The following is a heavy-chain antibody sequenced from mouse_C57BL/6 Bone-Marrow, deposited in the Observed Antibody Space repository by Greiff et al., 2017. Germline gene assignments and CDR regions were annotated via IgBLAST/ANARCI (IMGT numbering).Heavy chain of an antibody. CDR1: GYTFTSYW. Sequence: QVQLQQPGAELVKPGASVKMSCKASGYTFTSYWITWVKQRPGQGLEWIGDIYPGSGSTNYNEKFKSKDTLTVDTSSSTAYMRLSSLTSEDSAVYDCANIVLRSFDVWGTGTTVTVSS. CDR2: IYPGSGST. D-gene: IGHD2-5*01. V-gene: IGHV1-55*01. CDR3: ANIVLRSFDV. J-gene: IGHJ1*03.